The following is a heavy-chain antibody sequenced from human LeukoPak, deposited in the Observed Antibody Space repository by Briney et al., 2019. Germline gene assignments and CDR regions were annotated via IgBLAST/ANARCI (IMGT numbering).Heavy chain of an antibody. CDR2: IYHSGSI. CDR3: ARDASYEDGSGSFDY. CDR1: GGSLGTYY. J-gene: IGHJ4*02. Sequence: SETLSLTCIVSGGSLGTYYWSWIRQPPGRGLEWIGYIYHSGSISYNPSLKSRVSISVDTSKNQFSLKLSSVTTADTAVYFCARDASYEDGSGSFDYWGQGTLVTVSS. V-gene: IGHV4-59*01. D-gene: IGHD3-10*01.